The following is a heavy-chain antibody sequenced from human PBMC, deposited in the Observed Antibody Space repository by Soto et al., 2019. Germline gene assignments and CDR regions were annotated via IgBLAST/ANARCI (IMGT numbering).Heavy chain of an antibody. CDR3: ASLTDMGSGSYGWFDP. Sequence: SETLSLTCAVYGGSFSGYYWSWIRQPPGKGLEWIGEINHSGSTNYNPSLKSRVTISVDTSKNQFSLKLSSVTAADTAVYYCASLTDMGSGSYGWFDPWGQGTLVTVSS. CDR1: GGSFSGYY. V-gene: IGHV4-34*01. J-gene: IGHJ5*02. CDR2: INHSGST. D-gene: IGHD3-10*01.